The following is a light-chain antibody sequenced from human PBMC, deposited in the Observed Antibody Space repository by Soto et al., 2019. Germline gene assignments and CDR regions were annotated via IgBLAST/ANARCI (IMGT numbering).Light chain of an antibody. CDR3: QQYSKWWT. Sequence: EIVMTQSPATLSVSPGERATLSCRSGQSVTSNLAWYQQKPGQAPRLLIYGISTGASGIPARFSGSGSGTEFTLTISSLQSEDFALYYCQQYSKWWTFGQGTKV. CDR1: QSVTSN. J-gene: IGKJ1*01. CDR2: GIS. V-gene: IGKV3-15*01.